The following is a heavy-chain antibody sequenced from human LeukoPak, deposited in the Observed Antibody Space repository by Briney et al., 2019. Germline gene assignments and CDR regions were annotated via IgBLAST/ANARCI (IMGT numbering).Heavy chain of an antibody. V-gene: IGHV4-34*01. J-gene: IGHJ6*03. D-gene: IGHD5-18*01. CDR2: INHSGST. CDR1: GGSFSGYY. CDR3: ARVGYSYVINDWSRTGLGAYPTKYYYHMDV. Sequence: SETLSLTCAVYGGSFSGYYWSWIRQPPGKGLEWIGEINHSGSTSYNPSLESRVTISVDTSKNQFSLKLSSVTAADTAVYFCARVGYSYVINDWSRTGLGAYPTKYYYHMDVWGKGTTVTVSS.